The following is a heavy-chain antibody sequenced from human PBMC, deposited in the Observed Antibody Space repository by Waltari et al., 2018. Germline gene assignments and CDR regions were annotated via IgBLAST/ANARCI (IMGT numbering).Heavy chain of an antibody. V-gene: IGHV4-30-4*01. CDR1: GGSINSGTYY. CDR3: ARSTVTTDDYYYYYMDV. D-gene: IGHD4-17*01. CDR2: IYHRGDT. J-gene: IGHJ6*03. Sequence: QVQLQESGPGLVKPSQTLSLTCTVSGGSINSGTYYWSWIRQSPGKGLEWIGYIYHRGDTYYNQSLKSRITISVDTSRSQFSLKLASVTAADSAMYYCARSTVTTDDYYYYYMDVWGKGTTVTISS.